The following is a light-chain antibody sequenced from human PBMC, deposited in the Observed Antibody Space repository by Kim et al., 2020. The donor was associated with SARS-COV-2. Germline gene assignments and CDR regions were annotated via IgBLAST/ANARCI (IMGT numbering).Light chain of an antibody. CDR3: QQYNNWPPVT. V-gene: IGKV3-15*01. Sequence: EIVMTQSPVTLSVSPGDRATLSCRASQGVSSNLAWFQQKPGQAPRLLIYGASTRATGVPAMFSGTGSGTEFTLTISSLQSEDFAVYYCQQYNNWPPVTFGQGTRLEIK. CDR2: GAS. CDR1: QGVSSN. J-gene: IGKJ5*01.